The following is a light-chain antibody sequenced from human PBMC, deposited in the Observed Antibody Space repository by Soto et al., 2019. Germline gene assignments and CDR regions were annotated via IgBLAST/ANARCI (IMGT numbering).Light chain of an antibody. CDR1: SSDVGGYDY. V-gene: IGLV2-14*03. CDR2: DVF. J-gene: IGLJ3*02. Sequence: QSALTQPASVSGSPGQSITISCTGTSSDVGGYDYVAWYQRHPGKAPKLMIYDVFNRPSGVSHRFSGSKSGNTASLTISGLQAEAEADYYCSSYTSSRTLVFGGGTKVTVL. CDR3: SSYTSSRTLV.